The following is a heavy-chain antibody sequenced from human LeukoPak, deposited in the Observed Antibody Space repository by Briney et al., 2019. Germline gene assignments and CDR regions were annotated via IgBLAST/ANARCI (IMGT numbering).Heavy chain of an antibody. CDR2: ISAYNGNT. CDR3: AREARLTD. D-gene: IGHD2-21*02. J-gene: IGHJ4*02. V-gene: IGHV1-18*01. Sequence: ASVKVSCKASGGTFSSYAISWVRQATGQGLEWMGWISAYNGNTNYAQKLQGRVTMTTDTSTSTAYMELRSLRSDDTAVYYCAREARLTDWGQGTLVTVSS. CDR1: GGTFSSYA.